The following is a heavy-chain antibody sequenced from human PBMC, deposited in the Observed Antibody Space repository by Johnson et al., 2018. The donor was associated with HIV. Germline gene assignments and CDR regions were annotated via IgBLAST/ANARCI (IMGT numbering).Heavy chain of an antibody. CDR3: AKGPLEADDTFDM. D-gene: IGHD5-24*01. CDR2: IRYDGSNK. Sequence: QVQLVESGGGVVQPGGSLRLSCAASGFTFSSYGMHWVRQAPGKGLEWVAFIRYDGSNKYYADSVKGRFTISRDNSKNTLYLQMNSLRAEDTAVYYCAKGPLEADDTFDMWGQGTRVTVSS. V-gene: IGHV3-30*02. J-gene: IGHJ3*02. CDR1: GFTFSSYG.